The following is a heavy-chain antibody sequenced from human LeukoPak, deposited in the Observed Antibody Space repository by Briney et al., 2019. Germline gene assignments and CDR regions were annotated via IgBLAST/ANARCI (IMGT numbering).Heavy chain of an antibody. CDR2: INRDGSST. D-gene: IGHD5-18*01. V-gene: IGHV3-74*01. CDR3: ARGGGYSYGSFDY. CDR1: GFTISSYW. Sequence: PGGSLRLSCAASGFTISSYWMHWVRQAPEKGLVWVSRINRDGSSTSYADSVKGRFTISRDNAKNTLYLQMNSLRAEDTAVYYCARGGGYSYGSFDYWGQGTLVTVSS. J-gene: IGHJ4*02.